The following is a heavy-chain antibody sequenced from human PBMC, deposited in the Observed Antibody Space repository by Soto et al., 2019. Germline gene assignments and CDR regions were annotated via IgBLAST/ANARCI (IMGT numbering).Heavy chain of an antibody. CDR2: IYPGDSNT. Sequence: GEALKISCKGSGYNFNIYWIGCVRQMPGKGLEWMGIIYPGDSNTRYSPSFQGRFTISRDNSKNTLYLQMNSLRAEDTAVYYCAMQWLEFKMTYYFDYWGQGTLVTVSS. D-gene: IGHD6-19*01. V-gene: IGHV5-51*01. J-gene: IGHJ4*02. CDR3: AMQWLEFKMTYYFDY. CDR1: GYNFNIYW.